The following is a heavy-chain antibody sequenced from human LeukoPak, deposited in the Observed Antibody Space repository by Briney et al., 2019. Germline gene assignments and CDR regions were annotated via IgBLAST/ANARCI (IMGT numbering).Heavy chain of an antibody. CDR3: ARQEMNYYGSGSYSYYFDY. CDR1: GGSFSGYY. D-gene: IGHD3-10*01. V-gene: IGHV4-34*01. CDR2: INHSGST. J-gene: IGHJ4*02. Sequence: SETLSLTCAVYGGSFSGYYWSWIRQPPGKGLEWIGEINHSGSTNYNPSLKSRVTISVDTSKNQFSLKLSSVTAADTAVYYCARQEMNYYGSGSYSYYFDYWGQGTLVTVSS.